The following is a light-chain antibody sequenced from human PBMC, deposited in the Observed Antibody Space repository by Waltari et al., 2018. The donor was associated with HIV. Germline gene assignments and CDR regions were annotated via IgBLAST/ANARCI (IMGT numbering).Light chain of an antibody. Sequence: QSALTQPPSASGSLGQSVTISCTGSSSHIGPYASVSWFQQHPRSAPKLLLYEVTRRPSTVSDRFSGSRSGSTAFLTVAGLQPDDEATYFCSSYGDSLRVLFGGGTNVTVL. V-gene: IGLV2-8*01. CDR2: EVT. J-gene: IGLJ3*02. CDR3: SSYGDSLRVL. CDR1: SSHIGPYAS.